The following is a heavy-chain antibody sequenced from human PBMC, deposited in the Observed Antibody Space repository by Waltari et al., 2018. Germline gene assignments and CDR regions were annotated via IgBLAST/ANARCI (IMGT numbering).Heavy chain of an antibody. CDR1: GYTFTSYA. J-gene: IGHJ4*02. V-gene: IGHV1-3*01. Sequence: QVQLVQSGAEVKKPGASVQVSCKASGYTFTSYAMHWVRQAPGQRLEWMGWINAGNGNTKYSQKFQGRVTITRDTSASTAYMELSSLRSEDTAVYYCATKSPRIADFDYWGQGTLVTVSS. CDR3: ATKSPRIADFDY. CDR2: INAGNGNT. D-gene: IGHD6-13*01.